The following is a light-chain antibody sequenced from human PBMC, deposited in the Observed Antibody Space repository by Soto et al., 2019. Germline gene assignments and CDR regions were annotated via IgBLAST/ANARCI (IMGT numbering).Light chain of an antibody. CDR1: QSVSSN. CDR2: DAS. J-gene: IGKJ5*01. V-gene: IGKV3-15*01. CDR3: QQYHNWPIT. Sequence: EIVLTQSQGTLSFSPGESATLSFRASQSVSSNLAWNQQKPGQAPRILMYDASTRATGISARFSGSGSGTEFTLTISSLQSEDFAVYYCQQYHNWPITFGQGTRLEIK.